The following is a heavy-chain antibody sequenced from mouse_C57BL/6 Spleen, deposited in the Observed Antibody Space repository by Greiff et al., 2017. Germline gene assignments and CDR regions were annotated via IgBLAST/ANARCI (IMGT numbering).Heavy chain of an antibody. CDR3: ARFDDGYYDAMDD. CDR2: ISSGGSYT. J-gene: IGHJ4*01. V-gene: IGHV5-6*01. Sequence: EVMLVESGGDLVKPGGSLKLSCAASGFTFSSYGMSWVRQTPDKRLAWVATISSGGSYTYYPDSVKGRFTISRDNAKNTLYLQMSSLKSEDTAMYYCARFDDGYYDAMDDWGQGTSVTVSS. D-gene: IGHD2-3*01. CDR1: GFTFSSYG.